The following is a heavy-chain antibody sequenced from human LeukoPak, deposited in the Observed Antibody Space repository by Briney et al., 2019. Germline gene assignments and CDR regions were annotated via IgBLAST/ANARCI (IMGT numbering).Heavy chain of an antibody. J-gene: IGHJ3*02. CDR1: DYSISSYDY. D-gene: IGHD2-2*01. CDR2: IYHGGNI. Sequence: SETLSLTCSVSDYSISSYDYWGWIRQSPGKGLEWIGSIYHGGNIYYNPSLKSRVTISLDTSKNQLSLKLISVTAADTAVYYCAKGLPDDTSNWSRTFDIWGQGTIVTVSS. V-gene: IGHV4-38-2*02. CDR3: AKGLPDDTSNWSRTFDI.